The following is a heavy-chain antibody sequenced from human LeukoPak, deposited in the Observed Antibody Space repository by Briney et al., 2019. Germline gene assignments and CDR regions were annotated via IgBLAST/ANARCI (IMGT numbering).Heavy chain of an antibody. D-gene: IGHD3-10*01. CDR1: GYTFTSYG. Sequence: ASVKVSCKASGYTFTSYGISWVRQAPGQGLEWMGWISAYNGNTNYAQKLQGRVTMTTDTSTSTAYMELRSLRSDDTAVYYCARCAEYYYGSGSYCWFDPWGQGTLVTVSS. CDR2: ISAYNGNT. V-gene: IGHV1-18*01. CDR3: ARCAEYYYGSGSYCWFDP. J-gene: IGHJ5*02.